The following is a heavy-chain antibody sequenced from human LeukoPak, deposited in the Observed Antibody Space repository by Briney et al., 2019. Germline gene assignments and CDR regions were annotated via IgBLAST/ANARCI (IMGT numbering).Heavy chain of an antibody. CDR2: ISYDGSNK. CDR3: ARFYANEWELPH. J-gene: IGHJ4*02. CDR1: GYTFTSYY. Sequence: SCKASGYTFTSYYMHWVRQAPGKGLEWVALISYDGSNKYYADSVKGRFTISRDNSKSTLYLQMNSLRAEDTAVYYCARFYANEWELPHWGQGTLVTVSS. D-gene: IGHD1-26*01. V-gene: IGHV3-30*04.